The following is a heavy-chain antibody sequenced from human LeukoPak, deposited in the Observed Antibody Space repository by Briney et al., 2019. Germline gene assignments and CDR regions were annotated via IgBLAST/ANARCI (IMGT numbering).Heavy chain of an antibody. V-gene: IGHV4-59*01. J-gene: IGHJ4*02. Sequence: SETLSLTCTVSGGSISGYYWSWIRQPPGKGLEWIGYIYYSGSTKYYPSLKSRVTISVDTSKNQFSLKLNSVTAADSAVYFCARDGYNSNYFDYWGQGTLVTVSS. CDR2: IYYSGST. CDR1: GGSISGYY. CDR3: ARDGYNSNYFDY. D-gene: IGHD5-24*01.